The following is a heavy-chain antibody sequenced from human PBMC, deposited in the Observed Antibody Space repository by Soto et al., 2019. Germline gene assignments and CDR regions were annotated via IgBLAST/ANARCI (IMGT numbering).Heavy chain of an antibody. Sequence: SETLSLTCAVSSGSIDNVYWWSWVRQSPGKGLEWIGETSHSGSTNYNPSLKSRVTISVDTSKNQFSLKLGSVTAADTAVYYCARGEIAAAGRSRSSYWFDPWGQGTRVTVSS. CDR1: SGSIDNVYW. J-gene: IGHJ5*02. CDR2: TSHSGST. D-gene: IGHD6-13*01. V-gene: IGHV4-4*02. CDR3: ARGEIAAAGRSRSSYWFDP.